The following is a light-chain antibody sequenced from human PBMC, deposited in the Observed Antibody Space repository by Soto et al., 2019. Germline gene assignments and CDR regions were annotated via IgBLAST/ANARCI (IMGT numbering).Light chain of an antibody. CDR2: AAS. CDR1: QRISSY. Sequence: DIQMTQSPSSLSASVGDRVTITCRASQRISSYLNWYQQKPGKAPTLLIYAASSLQSGVPSRFSGSGSGTDFTLTISSLQPEDFATYYCQQSYSTPQTFGQGTKVEIK. J-gene: IGKJ1*01. CDR3: QQSYSTPQT. V-gene: IGKV1-39*01.